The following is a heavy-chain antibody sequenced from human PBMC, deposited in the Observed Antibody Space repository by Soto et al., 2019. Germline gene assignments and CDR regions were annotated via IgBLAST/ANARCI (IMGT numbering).Heavy chain of an antibody. J-gene: IGHJ4*02. CDR1: VNTFTSYD. CDR2: INPNSGNI. V-gene: IGHV1-8*01. D-gene: IGHD3-10*01. CDR3: ARGRASGSYYLLDY. Sequence: XSVKVSCKASVNTFTSYDINWVRQATGHGLEWMGWINPNSGNIGYAQKFQGRVTMTRDTAIRTAYMEVSRLRSDYTAVYYCARGRASGSYYLLDYWGQGTLVTVSS.